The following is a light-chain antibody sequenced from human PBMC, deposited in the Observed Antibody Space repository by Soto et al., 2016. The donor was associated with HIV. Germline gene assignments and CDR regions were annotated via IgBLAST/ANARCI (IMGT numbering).Light chain of an antibody. V-gene: IGLV3-27*01. CDR3: YSAADKNPL. CDR2: KDS. J-gene: IGLJ2*01. CDR1: VLAKI. Sequence: SYELTQPSSVSVSPGQTARITCSGDVLAKIMLGGSSRSQAQAPVVVIYKDSERPSGIPERFSGSSSGTTVTLTISGAQVEDEADYYCYSAADKNPLFGGGTKLTVL.